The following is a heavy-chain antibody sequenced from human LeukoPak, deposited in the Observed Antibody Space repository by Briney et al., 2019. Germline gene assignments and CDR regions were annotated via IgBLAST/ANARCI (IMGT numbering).Heavy chain of an antibody. V-gene: IGHV4-34*01. CDR3: ARHWAARVDY. D-gene: IGHD5-18*01. Sequence: GSLRLSCAASGFTFNKYAMNWVRQPPGKGLEWIGEINHSGSTNYNPSLKSRVTISVDTFKNQFSLKLSSVTAADTAVYYCARHWAARVDYWGQGTLVTVSS. CDR2: INHSGST. J-gene: IGHJ4*02. CDR1: GFTFNKYA.